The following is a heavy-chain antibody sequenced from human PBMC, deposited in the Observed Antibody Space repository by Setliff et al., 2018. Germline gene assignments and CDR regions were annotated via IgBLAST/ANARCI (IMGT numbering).Heavy chain of an antibody. J-gene: IGHJ4*02. CDR1: GYTFSDYG. CDR2: ISAYSGKA. D-gene: IGHD2-2*01. CDR3: SRLVRYCTTTSCQRLSGDEY. Sequence: GASVKVSCKASGYTFSDYGITWVRQAPGKGLEWMGWISAYSGKAYYAQKLQDRATMTTDTSTGTAYLELRSLRSDDTAVYYCSRLVRYCTTTSCQRLSGDEYWGQGTLVTVSS. V-gene: IGHV1-18*01.